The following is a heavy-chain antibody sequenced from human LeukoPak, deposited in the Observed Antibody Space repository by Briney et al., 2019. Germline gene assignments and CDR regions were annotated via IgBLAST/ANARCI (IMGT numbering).Heavy chain of an antibody. CDR3: ATLGSNYGMDV. CDR2: ISSSSSYI. D-gene: IGHD7-27*01. CDR1: GFTFSSYS. J-gene: IGHJ6*04. Sequence: PGGSLRLSCAASGFTFSSYSMNWVRQAPGKWLEGASSISSSSSYIYYADSVKGRFTISRDNAKTSLYLQMNSLRAEDTAVYYCATLGSNYGMDVWGKGTTVTVSS. V-gene: IGHV3-21*01.